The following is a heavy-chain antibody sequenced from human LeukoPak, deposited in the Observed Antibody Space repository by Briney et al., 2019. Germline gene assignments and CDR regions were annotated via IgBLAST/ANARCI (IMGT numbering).Heavy chain of an antibody. Sequence: PSETLSLTCTVASGSINNYYWNWIRQPPGKGLEWIGYIHSSGSTKYNPSLTSRVTISVDTSKNQCSLKLSSGTAADTAVYYCSRWYSTGWAFYYWGQGALVTVSS. CDR3: SRWYSTGWAFYY. CDR1: SGSINNYY. J-gene: IGHJ4*02. CDR2: IHSSGST. D-gene: IGHD6-19*01. V-gene: IGHV4-59*08.